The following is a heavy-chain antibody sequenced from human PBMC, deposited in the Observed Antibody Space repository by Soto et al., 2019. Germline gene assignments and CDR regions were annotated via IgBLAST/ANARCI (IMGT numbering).Heavy chain of an antibody. CDR1: GYIFINYA. Sequence: ASVKVSCKATGYIFINYAMHWVRQAPGQRLEWMGWIDAGNGNTKFSQKFQGRVTITRDTSASTVYMELSSLRSEDAAVYYCARDRGVRFLGPNYYHYMDVWGGGTTVTVSS. CDR3: ARDRGVRFLGPNYYHYMDV. J-gene: IGHJ6*03. CDR2: IDAGNGNT. V-gene: IGHV1-3*01. D-gene: IGHD3-3*01.